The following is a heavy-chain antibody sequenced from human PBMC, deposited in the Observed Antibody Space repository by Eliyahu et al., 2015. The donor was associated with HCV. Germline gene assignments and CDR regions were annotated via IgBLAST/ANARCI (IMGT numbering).Heavy chain of an antibody. D-gene: IGHD6-19*01. CDR3: ALEGGSSGPRWFDP. Sequence: QVQLVQSGAEVKTPGSSVKVSCKASGGTFTTHTISWVRQAPGQGLEWMGGIIPIFGTARYAQNFQGRATITADESTSTAYMELSSLRSEDTAIYYCALEGGSSGPRWFDPWDQGTLVTVSS. J-gene: IGHJ5*02. CDR1: GGTFTTHT. CDR2: IIPIFGTA. V-gene: IGHV1-69*01.